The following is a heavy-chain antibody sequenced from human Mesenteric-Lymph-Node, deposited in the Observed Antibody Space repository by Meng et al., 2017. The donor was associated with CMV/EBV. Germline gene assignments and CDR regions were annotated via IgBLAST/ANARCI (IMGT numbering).Heavy chain of an antibody. J-gene: IGHJ4*02. V-gene: IGHV3-30*02. CDR2: VRFDGGDE. CDR3: ATGAGTLYDIDF. Sequence: GESLKISCAASGFTFNSYGIHWVRQAPGKGLEWVAFVRFDGGDEHFADSVKGRFTISRDNSKGTLYLHMNNLRADDSAVYYCATGAGTLYDIDFWGQGTLVTVSS. CDR1: GFTFNSYG. D-gene: IGHD1-1*01.